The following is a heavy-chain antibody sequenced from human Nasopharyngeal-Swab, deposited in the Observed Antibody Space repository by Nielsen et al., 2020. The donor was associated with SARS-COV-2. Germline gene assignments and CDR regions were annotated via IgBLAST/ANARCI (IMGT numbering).Heavy chain of an antibody. V-gene: IGHV5-10-1*01. CDR3: ARLTYYYGSGKYTSRFDY. J-gene: IGHJ4*02. Sequence: VRQMPGKGLEWMGRIDPSDSYTNYSPSFQGHITISTDKSISTAYLRWSSLKASDTAMYYCARLTYYYGSGKYTSRFDYWGQGTLVTVSS. D-gene: IGHD3-10*01. CDR2: IDPSDSYT.